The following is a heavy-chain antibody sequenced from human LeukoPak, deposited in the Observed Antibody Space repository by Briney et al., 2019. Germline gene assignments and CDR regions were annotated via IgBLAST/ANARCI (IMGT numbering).Heavy chain of an antibody. CDR2: IYSGGST. Sequence: GGSLRLSCAASGFTFSSYAMSWVRQAPGKGLEWVSVIYSGGSTYYADSVKGRFTISRDNSKNTLYLQMNSLRAEDTAVYYCARSLSSSGDYWSQGTLVTVSS. CDR1: GFTFSSYA. D-gene: IGHD6-19*01. V-gene: IGHV3-53*01. J-gene: IGHJ4*02. CDR3: ARSLSSSGDY.